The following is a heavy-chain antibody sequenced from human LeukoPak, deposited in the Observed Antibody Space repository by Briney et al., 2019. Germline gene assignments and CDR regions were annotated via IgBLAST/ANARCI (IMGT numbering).Heavy chain of an antibody. J-gene: IGHJ4*02. V-gene: IGHV1-18*01. CDR1: GYTFTSYG. D-gene: IGHD4-17*01. CDR2: ISAYNGNT. Sequence: ASVNVSCKASGYTFTSYGFSWVRQAPGQGLEWMGWISAYNGNTNYAQKLQGRVTMTIDTSTSTAYMELRSLRSDDTALYYCAKVNDYDGPGFFDYWGQGTLVTVSS. CDR3: AKVNDYDGPGFFDY.